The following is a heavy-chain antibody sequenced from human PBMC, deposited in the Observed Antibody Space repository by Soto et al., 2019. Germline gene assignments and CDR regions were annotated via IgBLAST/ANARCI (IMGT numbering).Heavy chain of an antibody. CDR2: ISYDGSNK. Sequence: QVQLVESGGGVVQPGRSLRLSCAASGFTFSSYAMHWVRQAPGKGLEWVAVISYDGSNKYYADSVKARITISRDNSNNTLYLQRNTLSAEDTAVYYCARAYDGDYFDYGSQGTVVTVS. D-gene: IGHD3-16*01. CDR3: ARAYDGDYFDY. CDR1: GFTFSSYA. J-gene: IGHJ4*02. V-gene: IGHV3-30-3*01.